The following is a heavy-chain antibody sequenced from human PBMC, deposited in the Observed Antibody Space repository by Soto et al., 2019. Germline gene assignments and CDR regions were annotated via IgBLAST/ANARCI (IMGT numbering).Heavy chain of an antibody. CDR2: IYSGGST. V-gene: IGHV3-53*01. CDR1: GFTVSSNY. J-gene: IGHJ6*02. CDR3: ARDNYYDSSGYQPMGMDV. Sequence: GGSLRLSSAASGFTVSSNYMSWVRQAPGKGLEWVSVIYSGGSTYYADSVKGRFTISRDNSKNTLYLQMNSVRAEDTAVYYCARDNYYDSSGYQPMGMDVWGQGTTVTVS. D-gene: IGHD3-22*01.